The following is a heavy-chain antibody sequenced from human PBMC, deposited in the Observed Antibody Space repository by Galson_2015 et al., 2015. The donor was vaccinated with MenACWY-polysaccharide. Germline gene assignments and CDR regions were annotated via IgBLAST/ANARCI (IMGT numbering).Heavy chain of an antibody. V-gene: IGHV3-11*01. Sequence: SLRLSCAASGFSLGAWYMSWVRQAPGKGLEWLSYISKSGDSIYYGDSVKGRFAISRDNAKNSLYLQLNSLEVEDTAIYYCARGPYGLDVSGPGTPFTVSS. CDR2: ISKSGDSI. CDR3: ARGPYGLDV. CDR1: GFSLGAWY. J-gene: IGHJ6*02.